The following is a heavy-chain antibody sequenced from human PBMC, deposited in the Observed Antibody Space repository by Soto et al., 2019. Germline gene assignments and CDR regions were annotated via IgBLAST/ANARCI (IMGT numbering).Heavy chain of an antibody. V-gene: IGHV3-53*01. D-gene: IGHD6-25*01. CDR1: GFTVSNNY. CDR2: IYSGGYT. J-gene: IGHJ4*02. Sequence: EVQLVESGGGLIQPGGSLRLSCAVSGFTVSNNYMSWVRQAPGKGLEGVSVIYSGGYTAYGDSVKGRFTISRDNSKNTLILKMKTLSPDDPAVFFCATQRGGGGYWGQGTLVTVSS. CDR3: ATQRGGGGY.